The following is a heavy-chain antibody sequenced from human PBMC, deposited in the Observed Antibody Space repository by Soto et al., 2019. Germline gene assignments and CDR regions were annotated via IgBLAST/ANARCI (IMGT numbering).Heavy chain of an antibody. CDR2: ISGYNDET. J-gene: IGHJ4*02. D-gene: IGHD6-6*01. CDR3: ATNSSSKGYFDY. V-gene: IGHV1-18*04. Sequence: QVQLVQSGGEVKKPGASVKVSCKASGYTFTSYGISWVRQAPGQGLEWMGWISGYNDETNYAQRLQGTVTMTTDTSTSTAYMELRSLRKDDTAVYYCATNSSSKGYFDYWGQGTLVTVSP. CDR1: GYTFTSYG.